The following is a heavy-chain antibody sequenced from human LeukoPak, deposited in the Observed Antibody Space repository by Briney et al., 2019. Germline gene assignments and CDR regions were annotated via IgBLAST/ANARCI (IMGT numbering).Heavy chain of an antibody. J-gene: IGHJ5*02. Sequence: SETLSLTCVVSGYSISNDYYWSWIRQPAGKGLEWIGRIYTSGSTNYNPSLKSRVTMSVDTSKNQFSLKLSSVTAADTAVYYCARWRVVVVAATHGWFDPWGQGTLVTVSS. CDR2: IYTSGST. D-gene: IGHD2-15*01. V-gene: IGHV4-4*07. CDR1: GYSISNDYY. CDR3: ARWRVVVVAATHGWFDP.